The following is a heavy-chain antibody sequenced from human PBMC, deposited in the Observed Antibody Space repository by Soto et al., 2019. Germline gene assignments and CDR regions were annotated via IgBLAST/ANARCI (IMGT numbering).Heavy chain of an antibody. CDR1: GFTFSNSA. V-gene: IGHV3-30*09. J-gene: IGHJ6*02. CDR2: MSSDGSNI. CDR3: ARGRPYGMDV. Sequence: GGSLRLSCEASGFTFSNSALHWVRQAPGKGLEWVAAMSSDGSNIKYVDSVKGRFAISRDNARSSLYLQMNSLRPEDTAVYYCARGRPYGMDVWGQGTTVTVSS.